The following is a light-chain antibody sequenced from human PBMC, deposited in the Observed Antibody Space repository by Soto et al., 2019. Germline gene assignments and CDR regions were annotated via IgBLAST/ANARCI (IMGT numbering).Light chain of an antibody. CDR2: QAS. Sequence: DIQMTPSPSTLSASVRDRVTITFRASQSTSSYLAWYQQKPGKAPKLLIYQASSLENGVPSRFSGSGYGTEFSLTISSLQPDDFATYYCQQYSSHSTFGQGTKVDIK. V-gene: IGKV1-5*03. CDR1: QSTSSY. J-gene: IGKJ1*01. CDR3: QQYSSHST.